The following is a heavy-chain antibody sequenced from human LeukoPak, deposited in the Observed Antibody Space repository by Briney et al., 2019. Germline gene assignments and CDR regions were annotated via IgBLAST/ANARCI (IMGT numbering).Heavy chain of an antibody. CDR1: GGSISGYY. D-gene: IGHD6-13*01. CDR3: ARGVRGAAAGIYFDY. Sequence: SETLSLTCTVSGGSISGYYWNWSRQPPGKGVEWIGNLYYMRGAWYKSSLKSRVTTSVDTSRNEFSLKLSSVTAADTAVYYCARGVRGAAAGIYFDYWGQGTLVTVSS. J-gene: IGHJ4*02. V-gene: IGHV4-59*08. CDR2: LYYMRGA.